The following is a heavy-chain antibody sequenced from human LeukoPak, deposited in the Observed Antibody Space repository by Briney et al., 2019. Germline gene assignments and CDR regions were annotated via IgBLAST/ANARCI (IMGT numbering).Heavy chain of an antibody. V-gene: IGHV3-9*01. CDR2: ISWNSGSI. Sequence: GGSLRLSCAASGFTFDDYVMHWVRQAPGKGLEWVSGISWNSGSIGYADSVKGRFTISRDNAKNSLYLQMNSLRAEDTALYYCAKDLYSSGPYYFDYWGQGTLVTVSS. CDR3: AKDLYSSGPYYFDY. CDR1: GFTFDDYV. D-gene: IGHD6-19*01. J-gene: IGHJ4*02.